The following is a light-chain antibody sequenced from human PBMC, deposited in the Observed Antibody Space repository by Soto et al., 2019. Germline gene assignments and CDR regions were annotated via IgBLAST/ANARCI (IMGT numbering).Light chain of an antibody. CDR3: ASYSTGDTLYV. V-gene: IGLV2-14*01. J-gene: IGLJ1*01. CDR2: EVS. Sequence: QSVLTQPASVSGSPGQSITISCTGTRGDVGAFNYVSWYQIQPGKAPKLVIYEVSSRPSGVSKRFSGSKSGNTASLSISGLQPEDEGDYYCASYSTGDTLYVFASGTKVTVL. CDR1: RGDVGAFNY.